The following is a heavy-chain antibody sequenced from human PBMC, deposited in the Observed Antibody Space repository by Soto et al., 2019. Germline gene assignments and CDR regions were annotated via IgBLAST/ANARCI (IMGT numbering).Heavy chain of an antibody. J-gene: IGHJ6*02. D-gene: IGHD2-15*01. CDR2: INPHSGGT. CDR1: GYTFTGYY. Sequence: GASVKVSCKASGYTFTGYYMHWVRQAPGQGLEWVGWINPHSGGTNSAQKFQGRVTMTRDTSISTAYMELTSLRSDDTAVYYCARDRGGLYNFYGVDVWGQGTTVTVS. CDR3: ARDRGGLYNFYGVDV. V-gene: IGHV1-2*02.